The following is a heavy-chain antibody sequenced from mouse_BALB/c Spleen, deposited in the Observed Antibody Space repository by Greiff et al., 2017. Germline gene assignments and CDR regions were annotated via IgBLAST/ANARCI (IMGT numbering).Heavy chain of an antibody. J-gene: IGHJ3*01. CDR3: ARSWDWFAY. V-gene: IGHV3-2*02. Sequence: VQLQQSGPGLVKPSQSLSLTCTVTGYSITSDYAWNWIRQFPGNKLEWMGYISYSGSTSYNPSLKSRISITRDTSKNQFFLQLNSVTTEDTATYYCARSWDWFAYWGQGTLVTVSA. D-gene: IGHD4-1*01. CDR1: GYSITSDYA. CDR2: ISYSGST.